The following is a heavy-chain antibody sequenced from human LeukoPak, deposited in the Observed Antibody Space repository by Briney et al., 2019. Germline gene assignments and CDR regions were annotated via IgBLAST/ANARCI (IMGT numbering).Heavy chain of an antibody. Sequence: GASVKVPCKASGYTFTSYGTSWVRQAPGQGLEWMGGIIPIFGTANYAQKFQGRVTITTDESTSTAYMELSSLRSEDTAVYYCARTRTMRYYYYMDVWGKGTTVTVSS. CDR3: ARTRTMRYYYYMDV. CDR1: GYTFTSYG. J-gene: IGHJ6*03. CDR2: IIPIFGTA. V-gene: IGHV1-69*05.